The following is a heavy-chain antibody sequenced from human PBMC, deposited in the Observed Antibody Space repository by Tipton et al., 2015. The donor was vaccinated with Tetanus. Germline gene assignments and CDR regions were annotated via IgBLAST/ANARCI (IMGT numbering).Heavy chain of an antibody. J-gene: IGHJ4*02. CDR2: IWYDGSNK. V-gene: IGHV3-33*01. CDR1: GFTFSSYG. CDR3: AGEYTIFGLDY. D-gene: IGHD3-3*01. Sequence: SLRLSCAASGFTFSSYGMHWVRQAPGKGLEWVAVIWYDGSNKYYADSVKGRFTISRDNSKNTLYLQMNSLRAEDTAVYYCAGEYTIFGLDYWGQGTLVTVSS.